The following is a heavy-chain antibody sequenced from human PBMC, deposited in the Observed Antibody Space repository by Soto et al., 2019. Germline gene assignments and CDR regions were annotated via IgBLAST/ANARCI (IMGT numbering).Heavy chain of an antibody. J-gene: IGHJ6*02. Sequence: QVQLVQSGAEVKKPGSSVKVSCKASGGTFSSYTISWVRQAPGQGLEWMGRIIPILGIANYAQKFQGRLTITADKSTSTADVELSSLRSEDTAVYYCARDIGDGMDVWGQGTTVTVSS. D-gene: IGHD3-10*01. CDR2: IIPILGIA. V-gene: IGHV1-69*08. CDR1: GGTFSSYT. CDR3: ARDIGDGMDV.